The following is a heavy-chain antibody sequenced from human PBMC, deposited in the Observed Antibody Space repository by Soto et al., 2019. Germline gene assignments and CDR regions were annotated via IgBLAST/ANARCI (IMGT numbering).Heavy chain of an antibody. Sequence: SETLSLTCTVSGGSVSSGSYYWSWIRQPPGKGLEWIGYIYYSGSTNYNPSLKSRVTISADKSISTAYLQWSSLKASDTAMYYCARQPRIAARTGNDYWGQGTLVTVSS. CDR1: GGSVSSGSYY. CDR3: ARQPRIAARTGNDY. V-gene: IGHV4-61*03. D-gene: IGHD6-6*01. CDR2: IYYSGST. J-gene: IGHJ4*02.